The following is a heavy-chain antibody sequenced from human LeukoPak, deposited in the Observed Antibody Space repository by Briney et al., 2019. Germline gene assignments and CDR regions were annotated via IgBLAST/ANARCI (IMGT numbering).Heavy chain of an antibody. CDR3: ARHGAPGSFDY. J-gene: IGHJ4*02. V-gene: IGHV4-59*08. CDR1: GGSISSYD. CDR2: IYYSGST. D-gene: IGHD3-10*01. Sequence: PSETLSLTCTVSGGSISSYDWSWIRQPPGKGLEWIGYIYYSGSTNYNPSLKSRVTISVDTSKNQFSLKLGSVTAADTAAYYCARHGAPGSFDYWGQGTLVTVSS.